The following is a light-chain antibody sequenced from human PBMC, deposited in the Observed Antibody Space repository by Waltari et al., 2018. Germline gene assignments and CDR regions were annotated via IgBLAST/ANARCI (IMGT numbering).Light chain of an antibody. V-gene: IGKV3-11*01. CDR3: QQRSIWPPT. CDR2: DAS. J-gene: IGKJ5*01. CDR1: QRISTH. Sequence: VLTQSPATLSLSPGDRVTLSCRASQRISTHLAWYLHKVAQAPRLLIYDASNRAAGIPARFSGSGSGTDFTLTISSLETEDFAVYYCQQRSIWPPTFGQGTRLEIK.